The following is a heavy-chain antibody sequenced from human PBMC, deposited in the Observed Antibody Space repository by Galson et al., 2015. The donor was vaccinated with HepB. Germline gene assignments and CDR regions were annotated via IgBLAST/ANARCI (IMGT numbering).Heavy chain of an antibody. Sequence: SLRLSCAASGFTFSSYAMSWVRQAPGKGLEWVSAISGSGGSTYYADSVKGRFTISRDNSKNTLYLQMNSLRAEDTAVYYCAKVGYCSGGSCPWYYYGMDVWGQGTTVTVSS. D-gene: IGHD2-15*01. J-gene: IGHJ6*02. CDR2: ISGSGGST. CDR3: AKVGYCSGGSCPWYYYGMDV. CDR1: GFTFSSYA. V-gene: IGHV3-23*01.